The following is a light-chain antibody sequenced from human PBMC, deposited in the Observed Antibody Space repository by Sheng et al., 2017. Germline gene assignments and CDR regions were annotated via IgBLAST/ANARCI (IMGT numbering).Light chain of an antibody. V-gene: IGKV3-15*01. J-gene: IGKJ2*01. CDR1: QSVGSD. CDR3: QQYNDWPT. CDR2: AAS. Sequence: EIVMTQSPATLSVSPGERATLSCGASQSVGSDLAWYQQKPGQAPRLLIYAASTRATGVPARFSGSGSGKEFTLTISSLQSEDFAVYSCQQYNDWPTFGQGTKLEI.